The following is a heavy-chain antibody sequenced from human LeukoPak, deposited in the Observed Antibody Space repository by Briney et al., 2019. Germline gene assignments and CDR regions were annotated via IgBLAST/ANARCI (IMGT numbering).Heavy chain of an antibody. V-gene: IGHV4-38-2*02. CDR2: MHYNGRT. D-gene: IGHD6-19*01. CDR3: ARDNLGSSGWDY. CDR1: GYSFSSGYY. J-gene: IGHJ4*02. Sequence: PSETLSLTCTVSGYSFSSGYYWGWIRQPSGKGLEWIGSMHYNGRTYYNPSLKSRVTISVDTSKNQFSLKLSSVTAADTAVYYCARDNLGSSGWDYWGQGTLVTVSS.